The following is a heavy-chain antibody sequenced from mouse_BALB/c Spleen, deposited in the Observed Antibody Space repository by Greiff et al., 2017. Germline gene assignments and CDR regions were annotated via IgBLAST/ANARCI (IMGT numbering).Heavy chain of an antibody. V-gene: IGHV1-87*01. Sequence: LVESGAELARPGASVKLSCKASGYTFTSYWMQWVKQRPGQGLEWIGAIYPGDGDTRYTQKFKGKATLTADKSSSTAYMQLSSLASEDSAVYYCARLDLGYYAMDYWGQGTSVTVSS. D-gene: IGHD2-4*01. CDR1: GYTFTSYW. J-gene: IGHJ4*01. CDR3: ARLDLGYYAMDY. CDR2: IYPGDGDT.